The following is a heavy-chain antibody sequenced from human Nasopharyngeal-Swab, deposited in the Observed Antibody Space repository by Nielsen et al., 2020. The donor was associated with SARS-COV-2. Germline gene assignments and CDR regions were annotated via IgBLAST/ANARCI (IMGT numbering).Heavy chain of an antibody. CDR2: ISWHSSFT. D-gene: IGHD1-20*01. Sequence: GESLKISCAASGFTFDDYTMHWVRQVPGKGLEWVCLISWHSSFTYYADSVKGRFTISRDNSKNSLYLQMNSLTTEDTAFYYCVKDPDPTPLTWYFDLLGRGTLVTVTS. CDR1: GFTFDDYT. CDR3: VKDPDPTPLTWYFDL. J-gene: IGHJ2*01. V-gene: IGHV3-43*01.